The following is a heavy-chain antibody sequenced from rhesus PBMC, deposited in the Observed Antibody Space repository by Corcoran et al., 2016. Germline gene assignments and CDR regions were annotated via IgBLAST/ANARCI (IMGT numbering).Heavy chain of an antibody. CDR1: GGSIRGYYY. J-gene: IGHJ5-1*01. CDR3: ARNGPLTMVRFDV. Sequence: QVRLQQWGEGLVKPSETLSLTCAVYGGSIRGYYYWSWIRQPPGKEMEWIGYIYGTGASTNYNPPLKSRVTISKDTSKNQFSLKLSSVSAADTAVYYCARNGPLTMVRFDVWGPGVLVTVSS. D-gene: IGHD3-16*01. CDR2: IYGTGAST. V-gene: IGHV4-73*01.